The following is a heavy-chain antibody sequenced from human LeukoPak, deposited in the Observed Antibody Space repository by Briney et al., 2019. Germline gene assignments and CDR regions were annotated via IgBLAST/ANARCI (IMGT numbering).Heavy chain of an antibody. V-gene: IGHV1-46*01. CDR2: INPSGGST. CDR1: GYTFTSYY. J-gene: IGHJ4*02. Sequence: ASVKVSCKASGYTFTSYYMHWVRQAPGQGLEWMGIINPSGGSTSYAQKLQGRVTMTTDTSTSTAYMELRSLRSDDTAVYYCARGFLAVAGPFPFDYWGQGTLVTVSS. D-gene: IGHD6-19*01. CDR3: ARGFLAVAGPFPFDY.